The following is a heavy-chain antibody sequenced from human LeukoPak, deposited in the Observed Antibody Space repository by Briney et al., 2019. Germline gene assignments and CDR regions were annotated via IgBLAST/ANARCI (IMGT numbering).Heavy chain of an antibody. V-gene: IGHV4-34*01. CDR3: ARGEPYAYGSGSYFRWFDP. J-gene: IGHJ5*02. Sequence: SETLSLTCTVSGGSISGYYWSWIRQPPGKGPEWIGEINHSGSTNYNPSLKSRVTISVDTSKNQFSLKLSSVTAADTAVYYCARGEPYAYGSGSYFRWFDPWGQGTLVTVSS. CDR1: GGSISGYY. D-gene: IGHD3-10*01. CDR2: INHSGST.